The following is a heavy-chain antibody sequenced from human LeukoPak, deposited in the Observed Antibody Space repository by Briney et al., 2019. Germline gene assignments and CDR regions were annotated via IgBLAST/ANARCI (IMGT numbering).Heavy chain of an antibody. D-gene: IGHD3-22*01. V-gene: IGHV4-39*01. Sequence: PSETLSLTCTVSGVSISGSSYYWGWIRQPPGKGLEWIGSIYYSGSTYYNPSLKSRVTISVDTSKNQFSLKLSSVTATDTALYYCARHKGPHIARIVLRNNWFDSWGQGILVTVSS. CDR3: ARHKGPHIARIVLRNNWFDS. CDR1: GVSISGSSYY. J-gene: IGHJ5*01. CDR2: IYYSGST.